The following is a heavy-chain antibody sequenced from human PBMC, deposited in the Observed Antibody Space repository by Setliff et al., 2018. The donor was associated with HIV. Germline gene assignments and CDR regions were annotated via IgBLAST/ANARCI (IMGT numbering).Heavy chain of an antibody. J-gene: IGHJ5*01. CDR2: IYYSGST. V-gene: IGHV4-59*02. D-gene: IGHD3-16*01. CDR3: ARGGAVSADFDS. Sequence: SETLSLTCNVSSGSVNNYWWTWIRQPPGKGLEWIGYIYYSGSTYYNPSLKSRVTISVDTSKNQFSLSLNSVTAADTAVYFCARGGAVSADFDSWGQGTLVTVSS. CDR1: SGSVNNYW.